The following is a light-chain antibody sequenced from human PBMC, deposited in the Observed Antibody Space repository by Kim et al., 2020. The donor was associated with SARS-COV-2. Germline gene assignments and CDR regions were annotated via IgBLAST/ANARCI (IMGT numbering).Light chain of an antibody. CDR2: AAS. Sequence: ASVGDRVTIPCRASQGISTGLGWYQQAPGKAPKLLIYAASTLQSGVPSRFSGGGSGSDFTLTISNLQPEDFATYYCQQANTFSLTFGGGTKVDIK. V-gene: IGKV1-12*01. J-gene: IGKJ4*01. CDR1: QGISTG. CDR3: QQANTFSLT.